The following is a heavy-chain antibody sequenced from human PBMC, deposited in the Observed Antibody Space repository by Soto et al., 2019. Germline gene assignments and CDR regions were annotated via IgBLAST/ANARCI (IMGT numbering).Heavy chain of an antibody. CDR2: ISAYNGNT. J-gene: IGHJ6*04. CDR1: GYTFTSYG. V-gene: IGHV1-18*01. Sequence: GASVKVSCKASGYTFTSYGISWVRQAPGQGLEWMGWISAYNGNTNYAQKLQGRVTMTTDTSTSTAYMELRSLRSDDTAVYYCARSDSDGDIVVVVAAMDVWGKGATVTVS. D-gene: IGHD2-15*01. CDR3: ARSDSDGDIVVVVAAMDV.